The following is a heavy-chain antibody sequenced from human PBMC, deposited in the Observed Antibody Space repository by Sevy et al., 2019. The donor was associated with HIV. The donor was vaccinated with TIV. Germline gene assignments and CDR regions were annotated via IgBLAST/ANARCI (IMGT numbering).Heavy chain of an antibody. V-gene: IGHV3-49*03. J-gene: IGHJ3*02. CDR1: GFTFGDYA. Sequence: GSLRLSCTASGFTFGDYAMSWFRQAPGKGLEWVGFIRSKAYGGTTEYAASVKGRFTISRDDSKSIAYLQMNSLKTEDTAVYYCTRAPYISGWRNIADAFDIWGQGTMVTVSS. D-gene: IGHD6-19*01. CDR2: IRSKAYGGTT. CDR3: TRAPYISGWRNIADAFDI.